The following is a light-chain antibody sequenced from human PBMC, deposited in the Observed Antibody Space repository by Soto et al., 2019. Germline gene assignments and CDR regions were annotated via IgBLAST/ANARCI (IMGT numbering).Light chain of an antibody. V-gene: IGLV2-14*01. CDR3: SSYTRNRTLV. CDR2: EVS. Sequence: QSVLTQPASVSGSPGQSTTISCTRTSSDLGGYNYVSWYQQHPGKAPKLMMFEVSNRPSGVSTRFSGSKSGNTASLTISGLQAEDEAEYYCSSYTRNRTLVFGTGTKVTVL. CDR1: SSDLGGYNY. J-gene: IGLJ1*01.